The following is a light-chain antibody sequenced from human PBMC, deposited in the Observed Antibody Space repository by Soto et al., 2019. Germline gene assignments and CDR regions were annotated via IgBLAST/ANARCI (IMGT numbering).Light chain of an antibody. V-gene: IGKV3-11*01. J-gene: IGKJ5*01. CDR1: QTVNSR. CDR3: QQYHNWPIT. Sequence: EIVLTQSPATLSSSPGERATLSCRASQTVNSRLAWYQHKPGQAPRLLIYHTSNRATGIPDRFSGSGSGTDFTLASSRLEPEDFAVYYCQQYHNWPITFGQGTRLEIK. CDR2: HTS.